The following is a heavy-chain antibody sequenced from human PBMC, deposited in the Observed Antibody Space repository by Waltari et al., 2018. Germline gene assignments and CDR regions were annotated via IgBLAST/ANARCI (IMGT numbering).Heavy chain of an antibody. CDR2: ISSSSTTI. V-gene: IGHV3-48*01. Sequence: EVQLVESGGGLVQPGFTFSSYSMNWVRQALGKGLEWVSYISSSSTTISYADSVKGRFTISRDNAKNSLYLQMNSRRAEDTAVYYCARGGSAYDFWSGYYDDAFEIWGQGTMVTVSS. CDR3: ARGGSAYDFWSGYYDDAFEI. CDR1: FTFSSYS. D-gene: IGHD3-3*01. J-gene: IGHJ3*02.